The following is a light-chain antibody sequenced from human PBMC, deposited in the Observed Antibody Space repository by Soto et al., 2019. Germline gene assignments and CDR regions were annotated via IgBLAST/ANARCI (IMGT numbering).Light chain of an antibody. V-gene: IGKV3-11*01. CDR3: VRRITRPWT. CDR2: DAS. Sequence: EIVLTQSPGTLSLSPGERATLSRRASQSFSSHLAWYQQTPCQAPMLLIYDASNRATGIPARFSGSGYGTDFTLNISSLEAADFAVYHRVRRITRPWTFGQGSKVEI. CDR1: QSFSSH. J-gene: IGKJ1*01.